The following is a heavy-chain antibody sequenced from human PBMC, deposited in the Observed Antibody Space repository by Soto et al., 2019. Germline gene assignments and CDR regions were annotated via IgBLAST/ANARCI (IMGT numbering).Heavy chain of an antibody. CDR1: GGTFSTYT. CDR3: ARSQDSSGYWNNCFDP. Sequence: SVKVSCKASGGTFSTYTMTWVRQAPGQGLEWMGGIIPLFGTANYAQKFQGRVTITADESTSTVYMELSSLRSEDTAVYYCARSQDSSGYWNNCFDPWGQGTLVTVSS. CDR2: IIPLFGTA. J-gene: IGHJ5*02. V-gene: IGHV1-69*13. D-gene: IGHD3-22*01.